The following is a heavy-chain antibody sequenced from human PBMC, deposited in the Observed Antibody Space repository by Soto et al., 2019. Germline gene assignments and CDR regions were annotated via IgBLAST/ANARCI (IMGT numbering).Heavy chain of an antibody. V-gene: IGHV3-7*01. J-gene: IGHJ4*02. CDR1: GFTFSSYG. CDR3: ARDFSYQRFDH. D-gene: IGHD3-16*02. CDR2: MNQDGSEI. Sequence: GGSLRLSCAASGFTFSSYGMHWVRQAPGKGLEWVANMNQDGSEIAYVDSVKGRFTVSRDNAKNSVYLQMNSLTVEDTAVYFCARDFSYQRFDHWGQGALVTVSS.